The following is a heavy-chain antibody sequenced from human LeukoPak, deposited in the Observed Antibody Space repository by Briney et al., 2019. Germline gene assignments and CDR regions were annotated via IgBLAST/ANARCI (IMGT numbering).Heavy chain of an antibody. CDR1: GFTFSTYW. D-gene: IGHD3-22*01. CDR2: ISSSSSYV. Sequence: GGSLRLSCAASGFTFSTYWMSWVRQAPGKGLEWVSSISSSSSYVYYADSVKGRFTISRDNAKNSLYLQMNSLRAEDTAVYYCAREKIVVVTIEAFDHWGQGTLVTVSS. CDR3: AREKIVVVTIEAFDH. J-gene: IGHJ4*02. V-gene: IGHV3-21*01.